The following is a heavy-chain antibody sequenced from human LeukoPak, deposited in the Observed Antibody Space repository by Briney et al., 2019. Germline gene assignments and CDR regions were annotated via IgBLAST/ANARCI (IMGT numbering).Heavy chain of an antibody. Sequence: PSETLSLTCTVSGGSISSYYWSWIRQPPGKGLEWIGYIYYSGSTNYNPSLKSRVTISVDTSKNQFSLKLSSVTAADTAVYYWARDTGLQYYYYYMDVWGKGTTVTVSS. CDR1: GGSISSYY. CDR3: ARDTGLQYYYYYMDV. J-gene: IGHJ6*03. V-gene: IGHV4-59*01. D-gene: IGHD4-11*01. CDR2: IYYSGST.